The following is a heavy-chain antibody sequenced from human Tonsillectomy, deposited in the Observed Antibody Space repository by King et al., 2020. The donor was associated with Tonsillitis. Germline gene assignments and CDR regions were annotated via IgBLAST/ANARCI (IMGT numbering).Heavy chain of an antibody. J-gene: IGHJ1*01. Sequence: QLVQSGAEVRKPGESLKISCKGSGYSFTNYWIGWVRQVPGKGLEWMGIIYPGDSETRYSPSFQGQVTMSADKSISTAYLQWSSLAASDTAIYYCARSVVPAAIEYFQHWGQGTLVTVSS. V-gene: IGHV5-51*03. CDR3: ARSVVPAAIEYFQH. D-gene: IGHD2-2*01. CDR2: IYPGDSET. CDR1: GYSFTNYW.